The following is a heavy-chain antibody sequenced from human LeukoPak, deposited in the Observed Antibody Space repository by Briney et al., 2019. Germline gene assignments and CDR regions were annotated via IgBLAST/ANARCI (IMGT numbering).Heavy chain of an antibody. J-gene: IGHJ4*02. D-gene: IGHD3-3*01. CDR3: AKVCTYYDFWSGYPD. Sequence: GGSLGLSCAASGFTFSSYAMSWVRQAPGKGLEWVSAISGSGGSTYYAGSVKGRFTISRDNSKNTLYLQMNSLRAEDTAVYYCAKVCTYYDFWSGYPDWGQGTLVTVSS. CDR1: GFTFSSYA. V-gene: IGHV3-23*01. CDR2: ISGSGGST.